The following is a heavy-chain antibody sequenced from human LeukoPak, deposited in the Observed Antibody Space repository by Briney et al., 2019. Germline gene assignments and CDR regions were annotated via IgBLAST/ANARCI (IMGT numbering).Heavy chain of an antibody. CDR1: GFTFNSYG. V-gene: IGHV3-30*18. CDR3: AKGRMMATIMISFDY. J-gene: IGHJ4*02. Sequence: GGSLRLSCAASGFTFNSYGMHWVRQAPGKGLEWVAVISYDGSTQYYADSVKGRFTISRDNSNNMLSLQMNSLKAEDTAVYYCAKGRMMATIMISFDYWGRGTLVTVSS. D-gene: IGHD5-24*01. CDR2: ISYDGSTQ.